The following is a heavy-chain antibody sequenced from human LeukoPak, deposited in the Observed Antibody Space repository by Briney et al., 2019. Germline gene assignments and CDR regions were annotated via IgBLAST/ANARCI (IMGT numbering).Heavy chain of an antibody. CDR1: GITLSNYG. D-gene: IGHD2-21*01. J-gene: IGHJ4*02. Sequence: GGSLRLSCAVSGITLSNYGMSWVRQAPGKGLEWVAGISDSGGRTNYADSVKGRFTISRDNRNNTLYLQMNSLRAEDTAVYFCAKRGVVIRVILVGFHKEAYYFDSWGQGALVTVSS. V-gene: IGHV3-23*01. CDR2: ISDSGGRT. CDR3: AKRGVVIRVILVGFHKEAYYFDS.